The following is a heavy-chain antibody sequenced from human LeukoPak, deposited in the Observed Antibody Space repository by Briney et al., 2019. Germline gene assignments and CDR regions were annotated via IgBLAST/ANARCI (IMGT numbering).Heavy chain of an antibody. CDR3: AKDPPVGYY. Sequence: GGSLTLSCAASGNTFRSYGMHWVRQAPGKGLEWVTFIWYDGSKTFYADSVKGRFTISRDNSKNTLYLQMNSLRGEDTAMYFCAKDPPVGYYWGQGTLVTVSS. D-gene: IGHD1-26*01. V-gene: IGHV3-30*02. CDR1: GNTFRSYG. J-gene: IGHJ4*02. CDR2: IWYDGSKT.